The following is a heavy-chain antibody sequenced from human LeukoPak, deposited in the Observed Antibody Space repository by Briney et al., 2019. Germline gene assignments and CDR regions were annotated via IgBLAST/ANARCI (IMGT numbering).Heavy chain of an antibody. CDR3: ARDRIAVARFDY. J-gene: IGHJ4*02. V-gene: IGHV3-30-3*01. CDR2: ISYDGSNK. CDR1: GFTFSSYW. D-gene: IGHD6-19*01. Sequence: PGGSLRLSCAASGFTFSSYWMHWVRQAPGKGLEWVAVISYDGSNKYYADSVKGRFTISRDNSKNTLYLQMNSLRAEDTAVYYCARDRIAVARFDYWGQGTLVTVSS.